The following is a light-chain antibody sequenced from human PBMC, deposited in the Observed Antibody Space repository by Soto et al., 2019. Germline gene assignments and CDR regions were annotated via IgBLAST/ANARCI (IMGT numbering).Light chain of an antibody. V-gene: IGLV1-40*01. CDR2: GNT. CDR3: QSYADGLSI. J-gene: IGLJ1*01. CDR1: SSNIAAGFD. Sequence: QSVLPQPPSVSGAPGQAVTISCTGSSSNIAAGFDVHWYLQLPGRAPKLLIYGNTNRPSGVPDRFSGSKSGTSASLAITGLQAEEEADYYCQSYADGLSIFGPGPQVTV.